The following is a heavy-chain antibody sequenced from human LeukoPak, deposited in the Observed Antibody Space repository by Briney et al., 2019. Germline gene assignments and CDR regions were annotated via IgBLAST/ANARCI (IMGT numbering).Heavy chain of an antibody. CDR2: ISYDGSKT. D-gene: IGHD3-3*01. CDR1: GFTFMNYA. CDR3: ARDRSGYANDAFDF. Sequence: GGSLRLSCAASGFTFMNYAMHWVRQAPGKGLEWVSFISYDGSKTYYADSVKGRFTISRDNSKNTMFLQMNSLRAEDTAVYHCARDRSGYANDAFDFWGQGTMVTVSS. V-gene: IGHV3-30*04. J-gene: IGHJ3*01.